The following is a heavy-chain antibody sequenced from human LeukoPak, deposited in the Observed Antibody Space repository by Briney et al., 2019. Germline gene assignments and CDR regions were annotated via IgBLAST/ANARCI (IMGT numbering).Heavy chain of an antibody. CDR2: INHSGST. J-gene: IGHJ4*02. CDR1: GGSFSGHY. CDR3: ARHNYYGSGSLFDY. V-gene: IGHV4-34*01. Sequence: SETPSLTCAVYGGSFSGHYWSWIRQPPGKGLEWIGEINHSGSTNYNPSLKSRITISVDTSKNQFSLKLSSVTAADTAVYYCARHNYYGSGSLFDYWGQGTLVTVSS. D-gene: IGHD3-10*01.